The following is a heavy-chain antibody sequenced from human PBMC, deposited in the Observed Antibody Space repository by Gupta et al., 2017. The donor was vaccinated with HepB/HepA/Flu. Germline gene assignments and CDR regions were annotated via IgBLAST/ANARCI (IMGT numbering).Heavy chain of an antibody. D-gene: IGHD3-22*01. V-gene: IGHV3-7*01. Sequence: EVQLVESGGGLVQPGGSLRLSCAASGFTFNNYWMSWVRQAPGKGLQWVASIKQDGRDKKYVEYVKGRFTISRDNAKNSLYLQMNSLRAEDTAVYYCARIPPIGPNDDSCYRWFDPRGQGTLVTVSS. CDR3: ARIPPIGPNDDSCYRWFDP. CDR2: IKQDGRDK. CDR1: GFTFNNYW. J-gene: IGHJ5*02.